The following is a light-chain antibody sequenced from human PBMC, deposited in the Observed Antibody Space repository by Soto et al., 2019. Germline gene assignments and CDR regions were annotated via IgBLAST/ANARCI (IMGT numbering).Light chain of an antibody. CDR2: AAS. CDR3: QQLSTYPLT. J-gene: IGKJ4*01. CDR1: QGISSY. V-gene: IGKV1-9*01. Sequence: IHLTQSPSSLSASVGDRVTITCRASQGISSYLAWYQQKPGKASKLLIYAASTLQSGVPSRFSGSGSGTDFTLTISSLQPEDFATYYCQQLSTYPLTFGGGTKVDIK.